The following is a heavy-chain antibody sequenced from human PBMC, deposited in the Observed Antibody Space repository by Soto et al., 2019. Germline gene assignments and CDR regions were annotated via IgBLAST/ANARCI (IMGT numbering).Heavy chain of an antibody. CDR1: GFTFSDYY. J-gene: IGHJ4*02. CDR2: ISSSGSTI. D-gene: IGHD2-2*01. V-gene: IGHV3-11*01. CDR3: ARVPNCSSTSCYLTFDY. Sequence: QVQLVESGGGLVEPGGSLRLSCAASGFTFSDYYMSWIRQAPGKGLEWVSYISSSGSTIYYADSVKGRFTISRDNAKNSLYLQMNSLRAEDTAVYYCARVPNCSSTSCYLTFDYWGQGTLVTVSS.